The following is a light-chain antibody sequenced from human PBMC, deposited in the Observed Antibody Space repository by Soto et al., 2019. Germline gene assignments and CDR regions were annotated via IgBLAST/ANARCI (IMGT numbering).Light chain of an antibody. CDR2: HAS. CDR3: QQYNNWPPWT. V-gene: IGKV3-15*01. Sequence: IVLTHSPGTLSLSPWERATLSCRASQSVSDKLAWYQQKPGQAPRLLIYHASARATGIPARFSGSGSGTEFTLTISGLQSEDFAVYYCQQYNNWPPWTFGQGTKVDIK. CDR1: QSVSDK. J-gene: IGKJ1*01.